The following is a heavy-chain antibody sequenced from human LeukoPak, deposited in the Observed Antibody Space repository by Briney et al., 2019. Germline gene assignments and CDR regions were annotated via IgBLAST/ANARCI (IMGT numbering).Heavy chain of an antibody. CDR1: GFTFSSYW. D-gene: IGHD3-10*01. J-gene: IGHJ5*02. CDR2: INSDGSST. CDR3: ARDDSFGKFPPP. V-gene: IGHV3-74*01. Sequence: GGSLRLSCAASGFTFSSYWMHWVRQAPGKGLVWVSRINSDGSSTSYADSVKGRFTISRDNAKNTLYLQMNSLRAEDTAGYYWARDDSFGKFPPPWGQGTLVTVSS.